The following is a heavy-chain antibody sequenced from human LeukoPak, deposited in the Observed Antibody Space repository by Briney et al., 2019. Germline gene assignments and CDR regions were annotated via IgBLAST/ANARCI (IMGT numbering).Heavy chain of an antibody. J-gene: IGHJ6*02. CDR2: IWYDGSNK. Sequence: PGRSPRLSCAASGFTFSSYGMHWVRQAPGKGLEWVAVIWYDGSNKYYADSVKGRFTISRDNSKNTLYLQMNSLRAEDTAVYYCARERAGPYYYGMDVWGQGTTVTVSS. V-gene: IGHV3-33*08. CDR3: ARERAGPYYYGMDV. CDR1: GFTFSSYG.